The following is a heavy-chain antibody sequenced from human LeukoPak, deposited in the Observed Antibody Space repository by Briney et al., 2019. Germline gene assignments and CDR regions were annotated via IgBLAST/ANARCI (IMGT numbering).Heavy chain of an antibody. CDR3: AKGIAVAGRAYYYYGMDV. J-gene: IGHJ6*02. CDR2: IYYSGST. CDR1: GGSISSYY. D-gene: IGHD6-19*01. V-gene: IGHV4-59*01. Sequence: SETLSLTCTVSGGSISSYYWSWIRQPPGKGLEWIGYIYYSGSTNYNPSLKSRVTISVDTSKNQFSLKLSSVTAADTAVYYCAKGIAVAGRAYYYYGMDVWGQGTTVTVSS.